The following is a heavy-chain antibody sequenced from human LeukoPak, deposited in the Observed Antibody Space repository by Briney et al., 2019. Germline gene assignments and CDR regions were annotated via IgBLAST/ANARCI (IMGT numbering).Heavy chain of an antibody. CDR3: ARVLGPGGYCSGGSCYAPGY. V-gene: IGHV3-48*04. CDR2: ISSSSSTI. CDR1: GFTFSSYS. J-gene: IGHJ4*02. Sequence: SGGSLRLSFAASGFTFSSYSMNWVRQAPGKGLEWVSYISSSSSTIYYADSVKGRFTISRDNAKNSLYLQMNSLRAEDTAVYYCARVLGPGGYCSGGSCYAPGYWGQGTLVTVSS. D-gene: IGHD2-15*01.